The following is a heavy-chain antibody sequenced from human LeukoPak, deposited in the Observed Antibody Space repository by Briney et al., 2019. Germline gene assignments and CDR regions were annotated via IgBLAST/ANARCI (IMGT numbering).Heavy chain of an antibody. CDR1: GFTFSSYW. Sequence: GSLRLSCAASGFTFSSYWMSWVRQAPGEGLEWVANIKQDGSEKYYADSVKGRFTIPRDNAKSSLYLQMNSLRAEDTAVYYCAREGETYDYWGQGTLVTVSS. V-gene: IGHV3-7*01. CDR2: IKQDGSEK. J-gene: IGHJ4*02. D-gene: IGHD2-21*01. CDR3: AREGETYDY.